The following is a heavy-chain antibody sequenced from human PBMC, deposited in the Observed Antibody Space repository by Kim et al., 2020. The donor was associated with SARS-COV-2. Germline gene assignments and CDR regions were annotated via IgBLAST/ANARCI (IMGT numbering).Heavy chain of an antibody. CDR3: ARQSTRIVRGNVAFDS. CDR1: GFNFADYT. CDR2: VSGRSDYI. D-gene: IGHD3-10*02. J-gene: IGHJ4*02. Sequence: GGSLRLSCSTSGFNFADYTFNWVRQAPGKGLEWLSSVSGRSDYIYYADSVKGRFTVSRDNARNSLFLEIDSVRAEDTALYYCARQSTRIVRGNVAFDSWGQGTLVTVSS. V-gene: IGHV3-21*01.